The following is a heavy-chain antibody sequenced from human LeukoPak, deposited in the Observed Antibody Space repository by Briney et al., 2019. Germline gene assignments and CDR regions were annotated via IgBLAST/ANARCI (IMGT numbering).Heavy chain of an antibody. V-gene: IGHV1-69*05. CDR2: IIPIFGTA. CDR3: AKMGIAVAGTLYYYMDV. D-gene: IGHD6-19*01. CDR1: GGTFSSYA. J-gene: IGHJ6*03. Sequence: GASVKVSCKASGGTFSSYAISWVRQAPGQGLEWMGKIIPIFGTANYAQKFQGRVTITTDESTSTAYMELSSLRSEDTAVYYCAKMGIAVAGTLYYYMDVWGKGTTVTVSS.